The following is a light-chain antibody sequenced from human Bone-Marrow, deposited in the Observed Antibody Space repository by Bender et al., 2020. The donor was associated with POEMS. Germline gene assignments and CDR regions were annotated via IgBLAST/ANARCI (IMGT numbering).Light chain of an antibody. V-gene: IGLV2-14*02. CDR1: SSDVGSYNL. Sequence: QSALTQPASVSGSPGQSITISCTGTSSDVGSYNLVSWYQQHPDKAPKLMIYEVSKRPSGISNRFSGSKSDNTASLTVSGLQAEDEADYYCSSYEGSSSSNWVFGGGTKLTVL. CDR3: SSYEGSSSSNWV. J-gene: IGLJ3*02. CDR2: EVS.